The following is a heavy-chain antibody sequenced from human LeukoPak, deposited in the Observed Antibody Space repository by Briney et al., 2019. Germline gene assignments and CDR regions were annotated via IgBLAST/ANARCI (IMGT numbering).Heavy chain of an antibody. CDR1: GFIISIYY. CDR3: ARERYCTTATCYVGVPFDY. J-gene: IGHJ4*02. Sequence: GGSLRLSCAASGFIISIYYMTWVRQAPGKGLEWVAGIKQDGSENYYVDSVKGRFTVSRDNSKNSLYLQMNSLRAEDTAVYFCARERYCTTATCYVGVPFDYWGQGTLVTVSS. CDR2: IKQDGSEN. V-gene: IGHV3-7*01. D-gene: IGHD2-2*01.